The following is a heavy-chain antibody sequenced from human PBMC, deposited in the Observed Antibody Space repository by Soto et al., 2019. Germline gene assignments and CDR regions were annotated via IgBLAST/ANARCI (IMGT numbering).Heavy chain of an antibody. Sequence: LSLTCTVSGGSISSYYWSWIRQPPGKGLEWIGYIYYSGSTNYNPSLKSRVTISVDTSKNQCSLKLSSVTAADTAVYYCARLRGYSYGWDVYYYYGMDVWGQGTTVTVSS. J-gene: IGHJ6*02. D-gene: IGHD5-18*01. CDR2: IYYSGST. V-gene: IGHV4-59*01. CDR1: GGSISSYY. CDR3: ARLRGYSYGWDVYYYYGMDV.